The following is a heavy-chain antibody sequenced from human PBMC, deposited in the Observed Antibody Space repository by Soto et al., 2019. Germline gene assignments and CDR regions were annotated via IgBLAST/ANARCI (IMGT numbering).Heavy chain of an antibody. D-gene: IGHD7-27*01. J-gene: IGHJ3*02. Sequence: AGESLRLSCAASGFTFNNYALNWVRQAPGKGLEWVSSISGTGGSTFYAGSAKGRFTISRDNSKNTLFLQMTSLRAEDTAVYYCGKGNSKWGTGDAFDIWGQGTMVTVSS. CDR2: ISGTGGST. V-gene: IGHV3-23*01. CDR3: GKGNSKWGTGDAFDI. CDR1: GFTFNNYA.